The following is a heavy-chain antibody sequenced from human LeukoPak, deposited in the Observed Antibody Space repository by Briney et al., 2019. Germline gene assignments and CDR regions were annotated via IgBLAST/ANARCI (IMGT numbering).Heavy chain of an antibody. CDR3: ARGTPLYDILTGLRGYYYYYYGMDV. J-gene: IGHJ6*02. Sequence: SETLSLTCAVYGGSFSGYYWSWIRQPPGKGLEWIGEINHSGSTNYNPSLKGRVTISVDTSKNQFSLKLSSVTAADTAVYYCARGTPLYDILTGLRGYYYYYYGMDVWGQGTTVTVSS. D-gene: IGHD3-9*01. V-gene: IGHV4-34*01. CDR1: GGSFSGYY. CDR2: INHSGST.